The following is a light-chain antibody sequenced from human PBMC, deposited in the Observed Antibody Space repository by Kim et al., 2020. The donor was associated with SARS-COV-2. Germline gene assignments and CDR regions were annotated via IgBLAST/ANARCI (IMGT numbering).Light chain of an antibody. CDR1: QSVSSSY. V-gene: IGKV3-20*01. CDR3: QQYGRSPTT. J-gene: IGKJ5*01. Sequence: EVLLTQSRGTLSLSPGERAILSCRASQSVSSSYLAWYQHKPGQSPRLLIHGASSRATGVPDRFRGGGSGTDFTLTITRLEPDDFAVYYCQQYGRSPTTFGQGTRLEIK. CDR2: GAS.